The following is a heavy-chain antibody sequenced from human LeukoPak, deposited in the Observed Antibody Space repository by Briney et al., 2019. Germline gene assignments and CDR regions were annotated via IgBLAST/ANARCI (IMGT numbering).Heavy chain of an antibody. D-gene: IGHD3-22*01. Sequence: PGGSLRLSCAASGFTFSSHGMHWVRQAPGKGLEWVAFIRYDGSNKYYADSVKGRFTISRDNAKNSLYLQMNSLRAEDTAVYYCVREKGVPYYYDSSGYPLDYWGQGTLVTVSS. J-gene: IGHJ4*02. CDR1: GFTFSSHG. CDR2: IRYDGSNK. V-gene: IGHV3-30*02. CDR3: VREKGVPYYYDSSGYPLDY.